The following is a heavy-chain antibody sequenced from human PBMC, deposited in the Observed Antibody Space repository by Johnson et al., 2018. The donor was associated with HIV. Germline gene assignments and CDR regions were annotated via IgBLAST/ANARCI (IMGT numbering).Heavy chain of an antibody. CDR2: ILYDGSNK. Sequence: QVQLVESGGGVAQPGRSLRLSCAASGFTFSFYAMHWVRQAPGKGLEWVALILYDGSNKYYADSVKGRFTISRDNSKNTLSLQMNSLRAEDTAVYYCARAYYYVSSGYDDAFDIWGQGTMVTVSS. D-gene: IGHD3-22*01. CDR1: GFTFSFYA. CDR3: ARAYYYVSSGYDDAFDI. V-gene: IGHV3-30-3*01. J-gene: IGHJ3*02.